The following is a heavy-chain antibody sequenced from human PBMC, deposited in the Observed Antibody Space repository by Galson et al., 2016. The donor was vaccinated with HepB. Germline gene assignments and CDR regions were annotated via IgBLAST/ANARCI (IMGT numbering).Heavy chain of an antibody. D-gene: IGHD1-26*01. J-gene: IGHJ6*04. CDR2: ISGRSSYI. V-gene: IGHV3-21*04. Sequence: SLRLSCAASTFTFSDYSMNWVRQAPGKGLEWVSFISGRSSYIYYADSVEGRFTVSRDNAKNSLYLQMNSLRAEDTAVYYCVQGSTAPAVWGKGTTVTVSS. CDR3: VQGSTAPAV. CDR1: TFTFSDYS.